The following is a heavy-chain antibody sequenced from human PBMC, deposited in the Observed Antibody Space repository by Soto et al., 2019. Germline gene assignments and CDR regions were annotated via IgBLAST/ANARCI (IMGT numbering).Heavy chain of an antibody. D-gene: IGHD3-22*01. CDR2: IYSGGST. Sequence: EVQLVESGGGLIQPGGSLRLSCAASGFTVSSNYMSWVRQAPGKGLEWVSVIYSGGSTYYADSVKGRFTISRDNSKTTLYLQMNSVRAEDTAVYYCARDRVESGYPEYFQHWGQGTLVTVSS. CDR1: GFTVSSNY. CDR3: ARDRVESGYPEYFQH. V-gene: IGHV3-53*01. J-gene: IGHJ1*01.